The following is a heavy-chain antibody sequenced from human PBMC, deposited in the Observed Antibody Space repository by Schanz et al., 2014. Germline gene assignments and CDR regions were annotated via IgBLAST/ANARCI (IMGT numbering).Heavy chain of an antibody. V-gene: IGHV3-23*01. CDR2: ISGGGGTR. D-gene: IGHD3-9*01. J-gene: IGHJ6*02. CDR1: GFTFSDYA. Sequence: VQLLQFGGGVVQPGRSLRLSCTASGFTFSDYAMSWVRQGPGKGLEWVSGISGGGGTRNYADSVKGRFTVFRDNSKRTLYLEINDPRAEDTALYYCARDSGPYYDKSMDVWGQGTTVAVSS. CDR3: ARDSGPYYDKSMDV.